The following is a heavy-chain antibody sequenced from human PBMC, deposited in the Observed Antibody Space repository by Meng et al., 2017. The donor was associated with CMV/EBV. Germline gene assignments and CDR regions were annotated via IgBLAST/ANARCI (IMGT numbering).Heavy chain of an antibody. D-gene: IGHD3-22*01. CDR1: GSTFTGYY. CDR2: INPHSVGT. V-gene: IGHV1-2*02. J-gene: IGHJ4*02. Sequence: QVQLVQSGAEVKKPXASVKVSXKASGSTFTGYYMHWVRQAPGQGLEWMGWINPHSVGTNYAQKFQGRVTMTRDTSISTAYMELSRLRSDDTAVYYCARGYYYDSSGYYYWGQRALVTVSS. CDR3: ARGYYYDSSGYYY.